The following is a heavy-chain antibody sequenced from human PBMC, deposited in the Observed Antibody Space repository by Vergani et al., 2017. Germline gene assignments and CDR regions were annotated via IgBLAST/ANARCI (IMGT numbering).Heavy chain of an antibody. CDR3: AKANPRNSGYDYLYCYHAMDV. V-gene: IGHV3-23*01. J-gene: IGHJ6*02. D-gene: IGHD5-12*01. Sequence: EVQLLESGGDLVQPGGSLRLSCAASGFTFNHYAMNWVRQAPGKGLEWVSGISGSGGSTYYAGSVKGRFTIYRDSSKNTLYLQMNSLIAGDTAVYYCAKANPRNSGYDYLYCYHAMDVWGQGTTVTVSS. CDR2: ISGSGGST. CDR1: GFTFNHYA.